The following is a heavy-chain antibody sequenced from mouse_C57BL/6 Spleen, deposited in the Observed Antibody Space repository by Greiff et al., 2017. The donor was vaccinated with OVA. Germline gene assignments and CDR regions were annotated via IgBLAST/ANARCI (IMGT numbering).Heavy chain of an antibody. J-gene: IGHJ4*01. V-gene: IGHV1-69*01. CDR3: ARETAYYAMDY. CDR1: GYTFTSYW. CDR2: IDPSDSYT. Sequence: VQLQQPGAELVMPGASVKLSCKASGYTFTSYWMHWVKQRPGQGLEWIGEIDPSDSYTNYNQKFKGKSKLTVDKSSSTAYMQLSSLTSEDSAVYYCARETAYYAMDYWGQGTSVTVSS. D-gene: IGHD4-1*01.